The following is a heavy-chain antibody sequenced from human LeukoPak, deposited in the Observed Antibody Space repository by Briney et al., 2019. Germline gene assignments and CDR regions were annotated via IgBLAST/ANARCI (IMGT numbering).Heavy chain of an antibody. V-gene: IGHV3-30*18. D-gene: IGHD4-17*01. CDR2: ISYDGSNK. Sequence: TGGSLRLSCAASGFTFSSYGMHWVRQAPGKGLEWVAVISYDGSNKYYADSVKGRFTISRDNSKNTLYLQMNSLRAEDTAVYYCAKEELRVTTPDYWGEGELVTVSS. CDR3: AKEELRVTTPDY. J-gene: IGHJ4*02. CDR1: GFTFSSYG.